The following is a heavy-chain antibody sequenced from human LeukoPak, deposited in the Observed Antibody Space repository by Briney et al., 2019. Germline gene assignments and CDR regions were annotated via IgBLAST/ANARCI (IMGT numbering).Heavy chain of an antibody. CDR3: ARASIAVAGTPFYYYYYMDV. J-gene: IGHJ6*03. V-gene: IGHV4-59*01. CDR1: GGSISSYY. D-gene: IGHD6-19*01. CDR2: IYYSGST. Sequence: SETLSLTCTVSGGSISSYYWSWIRQPPGKGLEWIGYIYYSGSTNYNPSLKSRVTISVDTSKNQFSLKLSSVTAADTAVYYCARASIAVAGTPFYYYYYMDVWGKGTTVTVSS.